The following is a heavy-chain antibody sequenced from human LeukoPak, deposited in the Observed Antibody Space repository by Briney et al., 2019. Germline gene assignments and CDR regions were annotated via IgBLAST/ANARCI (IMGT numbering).Heavy chain of an antibody. CDR1: DDSITMYY. V-gene: IGHV4-59*01. D-gene: IGHD3-10*01. CDR3: AKSNGYGLVDI. Sequence: SETLSLTCSVSDDSITMYYWTWIRQPPGKGLEWIGYVDHTGSTNFNPSLNGRVSISRDTTKNLFSLRLRSVTAADTAVYFCAKSNGYGLVDIWGQGTMVTVSS. CDR2: VDHTGST. J-gene: IGHJ3*02.